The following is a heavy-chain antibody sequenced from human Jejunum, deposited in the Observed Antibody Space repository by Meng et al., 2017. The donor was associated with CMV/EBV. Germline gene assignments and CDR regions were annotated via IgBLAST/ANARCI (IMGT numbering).Heavy chain of an antibody. V-gene: IGHV3-30*02. Sequence: QGQLVESGGGVVQPGESLRLSCAASGISFSSSGMHWVRQAPGKGLEWVAFIRHDGSNEYYVESVRGRFTISRDNSKNTVYLEMNSLRSEDTAVYYCAKDKGVRTFDYWGQGTLVTVSS. CDR1: GISFSSSG. J-gene: IGHJ4*02. D-gene: IGHD1-1*01. CDR3: AKDKGVRTFDY. CDR2: IRHDGSNE.